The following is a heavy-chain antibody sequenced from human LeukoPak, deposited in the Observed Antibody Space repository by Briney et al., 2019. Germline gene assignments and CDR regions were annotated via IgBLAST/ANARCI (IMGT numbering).Heavy chain of an antibody. CDR1: GYTFTSYY. D-gene: IGHD5-18*01. J-gene: IGHJ5*02. CDR3: ARDMTDPRGPVDTALVNWFDP. CDR2: INPSGGST. V-gene: IGHV1-46*01. Sequence: AASVNVSCKASGYTFTSYYMHWVRQAPGQGLEWMGIINPSGGSTSYAQKFQGRVTMTRDTSTSTVYMELSSLRSEDTAVYYCARDMTDPRGPVDTALVNWFDPWGQGTLVTVSS.